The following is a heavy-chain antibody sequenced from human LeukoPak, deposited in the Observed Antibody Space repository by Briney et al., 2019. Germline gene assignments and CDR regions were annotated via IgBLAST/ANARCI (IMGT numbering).Heavy chain of an antibody. CDR1: GGSISSGGYY. J-gene: IGHJ3*02. Sequence: SETLSLTCTVSGGSISSGGYYWSWIRQHPGKGLEWIGYIYYRGSTYYNPSLKSRVTISVDTSKNQFSLKLSSVTAADTAVYYCARDLGLPNAFDIWGQGTMVTVSS. CDR2: IYYRGST. D-gene: IGHD2/OR15-2a*01. V-gene: IGHV4-31*03. CDR3: ARDLGLPNAFDI.